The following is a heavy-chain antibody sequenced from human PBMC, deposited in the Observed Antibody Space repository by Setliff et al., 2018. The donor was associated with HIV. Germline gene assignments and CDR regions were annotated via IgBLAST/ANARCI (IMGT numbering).Heavy chain of an antibody. J-gene: IGHJ4*02. Sequence: SETLSLTCAVSGGSISSSDWWSWVRQPPGKGLEWIGEINHSGSTNYNPSLKSRATISVDKSKKQFSLKVTSVTAADTAVYYCARRPYTALVPFDYWGQGTLVTVSS. CDR1: GGSISSSDW. CDR2: INHSGST. CDR3: ARRPYTALVPFDY. V-gene: IGHV4-4*02. D-gene: IGHD5-18*01.